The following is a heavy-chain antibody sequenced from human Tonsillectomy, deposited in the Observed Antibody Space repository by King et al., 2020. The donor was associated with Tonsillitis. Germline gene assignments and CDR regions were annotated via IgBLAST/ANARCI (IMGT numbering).Heavy chain of an antibody. D-gene: IGHD4-17*01. Sequence: VQLVESGGGLVQPGGSLRLSCAASGFSFSTYSMNWVRQAPGKGLEWVSYISSSSSTIYYADSVKGRFTNSRDNAKNSLYLEMNSLRDEDTAVYYCASWPGGDAGYYYSYGMDVWGQGTTVTVSS. CDR1: GFSFSTYS. J-gene: IGHJ6*02. CDR3: ASWPGGDAGYYYSYGMDV. CDR2: ISSSSSTI. V-gene: IGHV3-48*02.